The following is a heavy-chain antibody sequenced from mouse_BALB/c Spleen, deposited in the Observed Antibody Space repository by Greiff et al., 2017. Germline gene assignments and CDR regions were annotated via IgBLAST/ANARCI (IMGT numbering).Heavy chain of an antibody. CDR3: AREGGLYYDYAWFAY. CDR2: ISDGGSYT. V-gene: IGHV5-4*02. J-gene: IGHJ3*01. D-gene: IGHD2-4*01. CDR1: GFTFSDYY. Sequence: DVKLVESGGGLVKPGGSLKLSCAASGFTFSDYYMYWVRQTPEKRLEWVATISDGGSYTYYPDSVKGRFTISRDNAKNNLYLQMSSLKSEDTAMYYCAREGGLYYDYAWFAYWGQGTLVTVSA.